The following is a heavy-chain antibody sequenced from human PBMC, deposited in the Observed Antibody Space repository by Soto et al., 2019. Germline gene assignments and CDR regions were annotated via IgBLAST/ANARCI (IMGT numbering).Heavy chain of an antibody. CDR3: ARDNLVVVAANQRWFDP. V-gene: IGHV3-23*01. J-gene: IGHJ5*02. CDR2: ISGNGVST. CDR1: GFAFSSYA. D-gene: IGHD2-15*01. Sequence: TGGSLRLSCAASGFAFSSYAMSWVRQAPGKGLEWVSGISGNGVSTFYADSVKGRCTISRDNSKNTVYLQMNSLRAEDTAVYYCARDNLVVVAANQRWFDPWGQGTLLTVSS.